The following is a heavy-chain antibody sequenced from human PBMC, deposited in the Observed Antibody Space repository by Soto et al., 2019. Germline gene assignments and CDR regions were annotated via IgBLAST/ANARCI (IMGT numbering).Heavy chain of an antibody. CDR2: ISYDGSNK. Sequence: PGGSLRLSCAASGFTFSSYAMHWVRQAPGKGLEWVAVISYDGSNKYYADSVKGRFTISRDNSKNTLYLQMNSLRAEDTAVYYCARELIVGAMGYWGQGTLVTVSS. CDR3: ARELIVGAMGY. D-gene: IGHD1-26*01. V-gene: IGHV3-30-3*01. J-gene: IGHJ4*02. CDR1: GFTFSSYA.